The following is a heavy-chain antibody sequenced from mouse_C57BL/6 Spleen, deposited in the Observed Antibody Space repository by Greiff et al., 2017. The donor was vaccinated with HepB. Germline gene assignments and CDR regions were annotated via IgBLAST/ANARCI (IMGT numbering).Heavy chain of an antibody. D-gene: IGHD1-1*01. CDR1: GFNIKDDY. CDR3: TTRDPITTVVADYAMDY. V-gene: IGHV14-4*01. CDR2: IDPENGDT. Sequence: VQLKQSGAELVRPGASVKLSCTASGFNIKDDYMHWVKQRPEQGLEWIGWIDPENGDTEYASKFQGKATITADTSSNTAYLQLSSLTSEDTAVYYCTTRDPITTVVADYAMDYWGQGTSVTVSS. J-gene: IGHJ4*01.